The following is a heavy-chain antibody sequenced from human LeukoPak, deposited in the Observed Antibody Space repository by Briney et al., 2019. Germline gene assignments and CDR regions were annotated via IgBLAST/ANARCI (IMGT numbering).Heavy chain of an antibody. CDR3: AREVTGNAFEI. CDR2: INSDGSST. V-gene: IGHV3-74*01. CDR1: GFTFSSYW. Sequence: PGGSLRLSCAASGFTFSSYWMHWVRQAPGKGLVWVSRINSDGSSTSYADSVKGRFTISRDNAKNSLYLQMNSLRAEDTAVYYCAREVTGNAFEIWGQGTMVTVSS. D-gene: IGHD2-21*02. J-gene: IGHJ3*02.